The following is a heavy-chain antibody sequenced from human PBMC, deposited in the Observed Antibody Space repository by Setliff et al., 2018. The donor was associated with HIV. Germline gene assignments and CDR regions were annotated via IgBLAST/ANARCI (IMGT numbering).Heavy chain of an antibody. Sequence: ASVKVSCKATGYTFTDYYMHWVRQAPGQGLEWMGRINPNSGGTQYGQRFQGRVTMTRETSSSTAYMELNGLRSDDTAVYFCARGEGGSGFQQYYYMDVWGKGTTVSVSS. J-gene: IGHJ6*03. CDR1: GYTFTDYY. CDR3: ARGEGGSGFQQYYYMDV. V-gene: IGHV1-2*06. CDR2: INPNSGGT. D-gene: IGHD1-26*01.